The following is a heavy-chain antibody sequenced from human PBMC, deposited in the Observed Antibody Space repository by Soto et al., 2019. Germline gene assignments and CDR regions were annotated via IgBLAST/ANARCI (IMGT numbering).Heavy chain of an antibody. V-gene: IGHV3-33*01. D-gene: IGHD5-12*01. CDR1: GFTFSSYG. Sequence: GGSLRLSCAASGFTFSSYGMHWVRQAPGKGLEWVAVIWYDGSNKYYADSVKGRFTISRDNSKNTLYLQMNSLRAEDTAVYYCARGSGGGYDWSGEDYWGQGTLVTVSS. CDR2: IWYDGSNK. CDR3: ARGSGGGYDWSGEDY. J-gene: IGHJ4*02.